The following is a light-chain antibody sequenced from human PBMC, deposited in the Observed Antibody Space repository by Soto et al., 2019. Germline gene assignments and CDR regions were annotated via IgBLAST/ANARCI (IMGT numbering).Light chain of an antibody. J-gene: IGLJ2*01. CDR1: SANIGAGYD. CDR3: QSYDNSLSGSWI. V-gene: IGLV1-40*01. Sequence: QSVLTQPPSVSGAPGLRVTISCTGNSANIGAGYDVHWYQQLPGTAPKLLIYGDNNRPSGVPDRFSGSKSGTSASLAITGVQAEDGADYYCQSYDNSLSGSWIFGGGTKLTVL. CDR2: GDN.